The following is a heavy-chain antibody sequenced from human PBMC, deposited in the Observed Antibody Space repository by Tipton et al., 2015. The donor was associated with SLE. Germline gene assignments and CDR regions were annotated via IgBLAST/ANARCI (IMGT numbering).Heavy chain of an antibody. CDR3: ARSDYYDSSGYYSYAFDI. J-gene: IGHJ3*02. CDR1: GGSISSHY. CDR2: IYNSGSG. V-gene: IGHV4-59*11. D-gene: IGHD3-22*01. Sequence: TLSLTCTVSGGSISSHYWSWIRQPPGKGLEWIGYIYNSGSGNYNPSLKSRVTISVDTSKNQFSLKLSFVSAADTAVYYCARSDYYDSSGYYSYAFDIWGQGTMVTVSS.